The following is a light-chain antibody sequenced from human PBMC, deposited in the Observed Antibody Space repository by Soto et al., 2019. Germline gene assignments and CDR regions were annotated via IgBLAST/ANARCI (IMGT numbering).Light chain of an antibody. J-gene: IGKJ2*01. CDR3: QQSYSTPTPPT. V-gene: IGKV1-39*01. Sequence: DIQMTQSPSSLSASVGDRVTMTCRASQSITTHVNWYQQKPGKAPKRLIYAASILQSGVPSRFSGSGSGTDFTLTISSLQPEDFATYFCQQSYSTPTPPTFGQGNKVEIK. CDR1: QSITTH. CDR2: AAS.